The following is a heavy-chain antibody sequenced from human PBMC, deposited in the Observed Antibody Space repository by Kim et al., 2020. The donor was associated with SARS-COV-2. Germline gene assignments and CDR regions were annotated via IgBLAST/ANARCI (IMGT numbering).Heavy chain of an antibody. V-gene: IGHV3-74*01. CDR2: INSDGGTT. CDR1: GFTFSSYW. J-gene: IGHJ4*02. D-gene: IGHD1-26*01. CDR3: ASRRYTGTYYCFDY. Sequence: GGSLRLSCAASGFTFSSYWMHWVRQAPGKGLVWVSRINSDGGTTSYAYSVKRRFTISRDNAKSTLYLQMTRLVADATAVYYAASRRYTGTYYCFDYWDQG.